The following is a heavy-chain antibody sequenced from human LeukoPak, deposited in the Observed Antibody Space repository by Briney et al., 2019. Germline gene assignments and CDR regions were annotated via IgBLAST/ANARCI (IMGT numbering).Heavy chain of an antibody. D-gene: IGHD6-19*01. CDR1: GGSFSGYY. J-gene: IGHJ6*03. V-gene: IGHV4-34*01. CDR3: ASLAGTQYYYYYMDV. Sequence: SETLSLTCAVYGGSFSGYYWSWIRQPPGKGLEGIGEINHSGSTNYNPSLKSRVTISVDTSKNQFSLKLSSVTAADTAVYYCASLAGTQYYYYYMDVWGKGTTVTVSS. CDR2: INHSGST.